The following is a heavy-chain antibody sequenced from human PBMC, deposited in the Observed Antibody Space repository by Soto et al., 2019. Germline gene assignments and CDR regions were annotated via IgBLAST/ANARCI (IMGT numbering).Heavy chain of an antibody. Sequence: PSETLSLTCTVSGGSISSGGYYWSWIRQHPGKGLEWIGYIYYSGSTYYNPSLKSRVTISVDTSKNQFSLKLSSVTAADTAVYYCARGLVRGVILWFDPWGQGTLVTVSS. CDR3: ARGLVRGVILWFDP. CDR2: IYYSGST. J-gene: IGHJ5*02. V-gene: IGHV4-31*03. D-gene: IGHD3-10*01. CDR1: GGSISSGGYY.